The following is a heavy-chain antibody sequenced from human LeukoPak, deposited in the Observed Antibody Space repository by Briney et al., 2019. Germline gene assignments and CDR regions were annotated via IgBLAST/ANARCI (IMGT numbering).Heavy chain of an antibody. CDR1: GFTFSSYW. J-gene: IGHJ4*02. D-gene: IGHD2-2*01. V-gene: IGHV3-74*01. CDR2: IKTDGSDT. Sequence: PGGSLRLSCAASGFTFSSYWMHWVRQVPGKGLLWVSRIKTDGSDTTYADSVKGRFTISRDNARNTLFLQMNSLTVEDTAVYYCARAEMQVGSCTSTNCLFDHWGQGTLVTASS. CDR3: ARAEMQVGSCTSTNCLFDH.